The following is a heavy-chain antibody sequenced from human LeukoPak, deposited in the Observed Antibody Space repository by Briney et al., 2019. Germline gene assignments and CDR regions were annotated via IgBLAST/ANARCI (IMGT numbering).Heavy chain of an antibody. CDR3: ARESSIYGSGTDAFDI. CDR2: IYYSGST. J-gene: IGHJ3*02. Sequence: SETLSLTCTVSGGSISSGDYYWSWIRQPPGKGLEWIGYIYYSGSTYYNSSLKSRVTISVDTSKNQFSLKLSSVTAADTAVYCCARESSIYGSGTDAFDIWGQGTMVTVSS. D-gene: IGHD3-10*01. V-gene: IGHV4-30-4*01. CDR1: GGSISSGDYY.